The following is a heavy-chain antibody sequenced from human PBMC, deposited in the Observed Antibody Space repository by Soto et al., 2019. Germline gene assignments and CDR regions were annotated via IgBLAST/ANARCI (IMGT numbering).Heavy chain of an antibody. J-gene: IGHJ6*02. Sequence: VGSLRLSCAASGFTFSSYAMSWVRQAPGKGLEWVSAISGSGGSTYYADSVKGRFTISRDNSKNTLYLQMNSLRAEDTAVYYCAKDQNTAGGYYYYYGMDVWGQGTTVTVSS. CDR2: ISGSGGST. V-gene: IGHV3-23*01. CDR1: GFTFSSYA. CDR3: AKDQNTAGGYYYYYGMDV.